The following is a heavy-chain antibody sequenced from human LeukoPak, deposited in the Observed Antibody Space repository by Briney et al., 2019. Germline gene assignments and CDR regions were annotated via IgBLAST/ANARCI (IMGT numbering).Heavy chain of an antibody. J-gene: IGHJ4*02. Sequence: GEPLNISCTCSGFDFTAYGIAWVRQMAGKGLEWMGNIYPGGSNGRYSPSFQGHVTMSADKSITTVYLQWSSLKASDTAMYYCARHFHSAWFGFWGQGSLVTVSS. CDR2: IYPGGSNG. CDR3: ARHFHSAWFGF. V-gene: IGHV5-51*01. D-gene: IGHD5-18*01. CDR1: GFDFTAYG.